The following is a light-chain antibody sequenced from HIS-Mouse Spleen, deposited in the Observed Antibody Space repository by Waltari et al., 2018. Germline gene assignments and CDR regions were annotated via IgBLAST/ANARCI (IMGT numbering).Light chain of an antibody. CDR1: SSNIGSNY. J-gene: IGLJ3*02. V-gene: IGLV1-47*01. CDR2: RNN. CDR3: AAWDDSLSANWV. Sequence: QSVLTQPPSASGTPGQRVTISCSGSSSNIGSNYVYCYQQLPGTAPKLLISRNNQRPSGVPDRFSGSKSGTSASLAISGLRSEDEADYYCAAWDDSLSANWVFGGGTKLTVL.